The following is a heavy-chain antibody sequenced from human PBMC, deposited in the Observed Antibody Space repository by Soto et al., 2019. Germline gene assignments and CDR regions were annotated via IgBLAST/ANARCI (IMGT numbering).Heavy chain of an antibody. CDR3: ARDPANLALAVAYFDS. CDR1: GSSITNSFY. Sequence: LSLTCRVSGSSITNSFYWGWIRQSPEKGLEWIGSISHTGRTSYNPSLKSRVSISVDTSKNQFSLTLTSVTAADTAVYYCARDPANLALAVAYFDSWGQGTLVTVSS. D-gene: IGHD2-15*01. J-gene: IGHJ4*02. CDR2: ISHTGRT. V-gene: IGHV4-38-2*02.